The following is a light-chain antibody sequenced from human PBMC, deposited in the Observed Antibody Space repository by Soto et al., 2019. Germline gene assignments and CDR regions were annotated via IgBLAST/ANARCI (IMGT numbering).Light chain of an antibody. CDR1: SSDIGTYKN. CDR3: SSYTTIKTVV. CDR2: EVS. J-gene: IGLJ2*01. V-gene: IGLV2-14*01. Sequence: QSALTQPASVSGSPGQSITISCTGTSSDIGTYKNVSWFQHHPGKAPKLIIFEVSNRPSGISDRFSGFKSANTAYLTISGVQPEDEADYHCSSYTTIKTVVFGGGTKLTVL.